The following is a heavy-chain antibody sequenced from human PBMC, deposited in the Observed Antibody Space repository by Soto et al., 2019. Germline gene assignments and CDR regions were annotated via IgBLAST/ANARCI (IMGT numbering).Heavy chain of an antibody. CDR2: ISYDGSDN. CDR1: GFSIITYG. J-gene: IGHJ6*02. Sequence: QVQLVESGGGVVQPGTSLRLSCAASGFSIITYGMHWVRQAPGEGLEWVALISYDGSDNFYADSVKGRFTISRDNSRNTLYLQIKSLRSEDAAVYYCARNDYDSTAYYGSYYYGMDVWGQGTTVTVSS. V-gene: IGHV3-30-3*01. D-gene: IGHD3-22*01. CDR3: ARNDYDSTAYYGSYYYGMDV.